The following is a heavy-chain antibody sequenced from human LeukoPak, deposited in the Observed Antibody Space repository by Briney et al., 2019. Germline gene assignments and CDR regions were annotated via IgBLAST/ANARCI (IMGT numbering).Heavy chain of an antibody. V-gene: IGHV1-18*01. CDR1: GYTFTSYG. CDR2: ISAYNGNT. J-gene: IGHJ4*02. D-gene: IGHD3-16*02. Sequence: ASVKVSCRASGYTFTSYGISWVRQAPGQGLEWMGWISAYNGNTNYAQKLQGRVTMTTDTSTSTAYMELRSLRSDDTAVYYCARDGENDYVWGSYRYPFDYWGQGTLVTVSS. CDR3: ARDGENDYVWGSYRYPFDY.